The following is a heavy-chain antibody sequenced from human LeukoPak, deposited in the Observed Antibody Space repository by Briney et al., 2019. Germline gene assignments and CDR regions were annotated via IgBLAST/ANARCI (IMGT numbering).Heavy chain of an antibody. V-gene: IGHV3-23*01. D-gene: IGHD6-19*01. CDR3: AKDFLPYSSGRNFDY. J-gene: IGHJ4*02. Sequence: GGSLRLSCAASGFTFSSYAMSWVRQAPGKGLEWVSAISGSGGSTYYAGSVKGRFTISRDNSKNTLYLQMNSLRAEDTAVYYCAKDFLPYSSGRNFDYWGQGTLVTVSS. CDR2: ISGSGGST. CDR1: GFTFSSYA.